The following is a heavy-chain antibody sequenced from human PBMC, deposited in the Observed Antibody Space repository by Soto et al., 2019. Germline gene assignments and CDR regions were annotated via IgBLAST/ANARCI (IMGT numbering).Heavy chain of an antibody. CDR1: GYTFTTYG. CDR3: ARDPDYDILTGYTHDALDI. D-gene: IGHD3-9*01. Sequence: ASVKVSCKASGYTFTTYGISWVRQAPGQGLEWMGGISGYNGITNYAQNLQGRVTMTTDTSTSTAYMELRSLRSDDTAVYFCARDPDYDILTGYTHDALDIWGQGTMVTVSS. CDR2: ISGYNGIT. J-gene: IGHJ3*02. V-gene: IGHV1-18*01.